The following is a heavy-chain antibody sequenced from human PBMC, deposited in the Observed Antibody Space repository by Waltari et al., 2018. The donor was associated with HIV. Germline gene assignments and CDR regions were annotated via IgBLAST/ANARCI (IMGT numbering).Heavy chain of an antibody. V-gene: IGHV4-30-4*01. D-gene: IGHD3-10*01. CDR1: GGSISRGDDY. CDR3: ARDRSLWFGEPYGRGLDY. CDR2: FNCRVST. Sequence: QVQLQESGPGLVKHSQTLSLTCTVSGGSISRGDDYWSWLRQPPGKGLEWVWYFNCRVSTYYNPSLKGRVTISIDTSKNQFSLRLSSGTAADTAVYYCARDRSLWFGEPYGRGLDYWGQGTLVTVSS. J-gene: IGHJ4*02.